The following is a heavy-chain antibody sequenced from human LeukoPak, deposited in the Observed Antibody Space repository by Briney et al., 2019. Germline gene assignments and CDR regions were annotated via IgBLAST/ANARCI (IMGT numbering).Heavy chain of an antibody. D-gene: IGHD3-3*01. Sequence: SETLSLTCTVSGGSISSSSYYWGWIRQPPGKGLEWIGSIYYSGSTYYNLSLKSRVTISVDTSKNQFSLKLSSVTAADTAVYYCARHRWRDYYYYYYMDVWGKGTTVTVSS. CDR1: GGSISSSSYY. J-gene: IGHJ6*03. CDR2: IYYSGST. V-gene: IGHV4-39*01. CDR3: ARHRWRDYYYYYYMDV.